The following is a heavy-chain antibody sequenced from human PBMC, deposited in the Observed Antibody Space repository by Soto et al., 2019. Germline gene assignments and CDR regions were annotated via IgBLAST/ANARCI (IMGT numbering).Heavy chain of an antibody. J-gene: IGHJ4*02. CDR1: GYTFTSYA. CDR2: INAGNGNT. V-gene: IGHV1-3*01. CDR3: ARDPLWFGESYFDY. D-gene: IGHD3-10*01. Sequence: ASVKVSCKASGYTFTSYAMHWVRQAPGQRLEWMGWINAGNGNTKYSQKFQGRVTITRDTSASTAYMELSSLRSEDTAVYYCARDPLWFGESYFDYWGQGTLVTVSS.